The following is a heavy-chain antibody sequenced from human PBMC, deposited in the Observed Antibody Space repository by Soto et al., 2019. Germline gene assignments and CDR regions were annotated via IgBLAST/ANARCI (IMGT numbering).Heavy chain of an antibody. J-gene: IGHJ4*02. V-gene: IGHV3-23*01. CDR1: GFTFSSYA. Sequence: PGGSLRLSCAASGFTFSSYAMSWVRQAPGKGLEWVSAISGSGGSTYYADSVKGRFTISRDNSKNTLYLQMNSLRAEDTAVYYCAKDYLYGGKPEYYFDYWGQGTLVTVSS. D-gene: IGHD4-17*01. CDR2: ISGSGGST. CDR3: AKDYLYGGKPEYYFDY.